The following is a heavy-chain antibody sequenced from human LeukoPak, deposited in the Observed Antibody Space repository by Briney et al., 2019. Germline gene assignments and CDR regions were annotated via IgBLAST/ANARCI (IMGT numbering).Heavy chain of an antibody. CDR2: ISSSGSTI. Sequence: GGSLRLSCAAPGFTFSRYSMTWVRQAPGKGLEWVSYISSSGSTIYYADSVKGGFTFSRDNAKNSLYLQMNRLRAEDTAVDSCATHREAGYWGQGTLVTVSS. CDR1: GFTFSRYS. J-gene: IGHJ4*02. CDR3: ATHREAGY. V-gene: IGHV3-48*04. D-gene: IGHD1-26*01.